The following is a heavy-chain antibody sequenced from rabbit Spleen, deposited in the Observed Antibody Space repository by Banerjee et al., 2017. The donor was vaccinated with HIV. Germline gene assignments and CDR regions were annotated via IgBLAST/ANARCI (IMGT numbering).Heavy chain of an antibody. CDR2: ILTSSGST. CDR1: GFSFSSNYD. Sequence: QEQLEESGGGLVKPEGSLTLTCTASGFSFSSNYDMCWVRQAPGKRPEWIACILTSSGSTWYASWPKGRFTISKTSSTTVTLQMTSLTAADTATYFCARNYVNAFDPWGPGTLVTVS. D-gene: IGHD1-1*01. V-gene: IGHV1S45*01. CDR3: ARNYVNAFDP. J-gene: IGHJ2*01.